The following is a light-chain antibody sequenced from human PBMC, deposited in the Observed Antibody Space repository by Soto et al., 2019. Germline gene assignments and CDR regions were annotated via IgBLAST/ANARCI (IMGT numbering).Light chain of an antibody. V-gene: IGKV1-39*01. J-gene: IGKJ1*01. CDR3: QQSYSTPTWT. Sequence: DIQMTQSPSSLSAAVGERVTITCRASQTISRNLNWYQQKPGKAPKLLIFSASSLQSGVPSRFSGSGSGTDFTLTISSLQPEDFATYYCQQSYSTPTWTFGQGTKVEIK. CDR2: SAS. CDR1: QTISRN.